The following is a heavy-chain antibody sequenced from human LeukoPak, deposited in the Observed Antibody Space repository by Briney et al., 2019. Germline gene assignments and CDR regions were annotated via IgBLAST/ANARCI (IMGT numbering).Heavy chain of an antibody. CDR3: ARERPYCSSTSCYYFDY. D-gene: IGHD2-2*01. Sequence: ASVKVSCKASGYTFTGYYMHWVRQAPGQGLEWMGWINPNSGGTNYAQKFQGRVTMTRDTSISTAYMELSRLRSDDAAVYCCARERPYCSSTSCYYFDYWGQGTLVTVSS. CDR1: GYTFTGYY. CDR2: INPNSGGT. J-gene: IGHJ4*02. V-gene: IGHV1-2*02.